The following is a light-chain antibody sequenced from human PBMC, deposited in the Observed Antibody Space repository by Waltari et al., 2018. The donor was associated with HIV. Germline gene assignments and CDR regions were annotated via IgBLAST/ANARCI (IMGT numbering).Light chain of an antibody. V-gene: IGKV3-20*01. CDR1: QTVTTDY. CDR2: GAW. J-gene: IGKJ1*01. Sequence: EVVLMQSPGTLSLSPGERATLSCRASQTVTTDYFAWYQHKSGQTPRLLIYGAWKRATDIPDRFIGSGSGTDVTLTITRLEPEDFATYYCQQYGDTSVTFGQGTKVEL. CDR3: QQYGDTSVT.